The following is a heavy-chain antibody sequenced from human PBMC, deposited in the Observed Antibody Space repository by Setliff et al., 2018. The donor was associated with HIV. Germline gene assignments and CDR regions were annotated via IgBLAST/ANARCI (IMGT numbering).Heavy chain of an antibody. CDR2: IYYSGST. J-gene: IGHJ3*02. CDR3: ARGRDYVSGNYHYTGGGAFDT. CDR1: GDSVSSGAYY. V-gene: IGHV4-61*08. D-gene: IGHD3-16*02. Sequence: SETLSLTCTVSGDSVSSGAYYWNWIRQHPGKGLEWIGYIYYSGSTNYNPSLKSRVTISVDTPKNQFSLKLRSVTAADTAVYYCARGRDYVSGNYHYTGGGAFDTGGQGTMVTVSS.